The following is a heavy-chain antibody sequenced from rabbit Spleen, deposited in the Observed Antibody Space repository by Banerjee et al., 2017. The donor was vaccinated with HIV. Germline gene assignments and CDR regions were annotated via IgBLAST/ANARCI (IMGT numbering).Heavy chain of an antibody. D-gene: IGHD8-1*01. Sequence: HLKESGGGLVQPGGSLTLSCTASGFTFSTYYMIWVRQAPGKGLELFGYIDPVFSITYYASWVNGRFTISRENAQITVFLQMTRLTAADTASYFCARDGAGGSYFGLWGQGTLVTVS. V-gene: IGHV1S7*01. CDR3: ARDGAGGSYFGL. CDR2: IDPVFSIT. J-gene: IGHJ3*01. CDR1: GFTFSTYY.